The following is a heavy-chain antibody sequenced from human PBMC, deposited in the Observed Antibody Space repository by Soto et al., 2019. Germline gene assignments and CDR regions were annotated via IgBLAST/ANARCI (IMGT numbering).Heavy chain of an antibody. V-gene: IGHV3-30-3*01. CDR3: ARGTGSGSFLIDY. Sequence: QVLLVESWGGVVQPGTSLTLSCAASGFPFTSYAMHWVRQTPEKGLQWLTIISSDGSTIHYVDSVKGRFTISRDNSKNTVSLQMNSLRADDTAVYYCARGTGSGSFLIDYWGQGTLVTVSS. CDR2: ISSDGSTI. D-gene: IGHD3-10*01. J-gene: IGHJ4*02. CDR1: GFPFTSYA.